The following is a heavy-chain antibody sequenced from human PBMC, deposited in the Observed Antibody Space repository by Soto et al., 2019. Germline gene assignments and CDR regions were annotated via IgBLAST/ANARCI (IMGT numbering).Heavy chain of an antibody. CDR1: GFTFDDYA. CDR2: ISWNSGSI. D-gene: IGHD6-25*01. CDR3: AKSPSYSSAPYFDY. V-gene: IGHV3-9*01. J-gene: IGHJ4*02. Sequence: GGSLRLSCAASGFTFDDYAMHWVRQAPGKGLEWVSGISWNSGSIGYADSVKGRFTISRDNAKNSLYLQMNSLRAEDTALYYCAKSPSYSSAPYFDYWGQGTLVTVSS.